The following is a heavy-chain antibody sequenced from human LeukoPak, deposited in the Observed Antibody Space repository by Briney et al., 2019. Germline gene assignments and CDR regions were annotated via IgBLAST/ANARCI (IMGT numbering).Heavy chain of an antibody. V-gene: IGHV4-39*01. CDR1: GGSISSRSYY. Sequence: SETLSLTCTVSGGSISSRSYYWGWIRQPPGKGLEWIGSIYYSGSTYYNPSLKRRVTISVDTSKNQFSLKLNSVIAADTAVYYCASVAYSYGYHVDYWGQGTLVTVSS. CDR3: ASVAYSYGYHVDY. D-gene: IGHD5-18*01. J-gene: IGHJ4*02. CDR2: IYYSGST.